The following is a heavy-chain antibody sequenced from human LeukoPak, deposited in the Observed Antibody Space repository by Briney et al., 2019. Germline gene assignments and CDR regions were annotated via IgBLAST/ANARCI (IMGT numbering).Heavy chain of an antibody. CDR2: IDHNGNVN. Sequence: GGSLRLSCAASGFTFSSYWMNWARQAPGKGLEWVASIDHNGNVNYYVDSVKGRFTISRDNAKNSLYLQMSNLRAEDTAVYFCARGGGLDVGGQGATVTVSS. CDR3: ARGGGLDV. J-gene: IGHJ6*02. CDR1: GFTFSSYW. V-gene: IGHV3-7*03. D-gene: IGHD3-16*01.